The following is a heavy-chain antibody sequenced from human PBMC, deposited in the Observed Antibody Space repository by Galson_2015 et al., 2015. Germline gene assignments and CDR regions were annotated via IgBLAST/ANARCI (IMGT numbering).Heavy chain of an antibody. CDR3: ARVKKNVGYCSDDSCSRFYYYYMDV. D-gene: IGHD2-15*01. Sequence: SETLSLTCAVYGGSFSGYYWSWIRQPPGKGLEWIGEINHSGDSNYKLSLKSRVTISVDTSKDQFSLEVRSVTAADTAVYYCARVKKNVGYCSDDSCSRFYYYYMDVRGKGTTVTVSS. V-gene: IGHV4-34*01. CDR2: INHSGDS. J-gene: IGHJ6*03. CDR1: GGSFSGYY.